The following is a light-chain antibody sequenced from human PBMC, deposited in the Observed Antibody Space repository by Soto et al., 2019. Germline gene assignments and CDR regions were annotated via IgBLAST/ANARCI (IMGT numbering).Light chain of an antibody. V-gene: IGKV3-11*01. CDR2: DAS. CDR3: QQRFNWPPIT. CDR1: QSVISY. Sequence: EIVLTQSPATLSLSPGERATLSCRASQSVISYLAWYQQKPGQAPRLLIYDASDRATGIPARFSGSGSGTDFTLTISSLEPEDFAIYYCQQRFNWPPITFGQGTRLEIK. J-gene: IGKJ5*01.